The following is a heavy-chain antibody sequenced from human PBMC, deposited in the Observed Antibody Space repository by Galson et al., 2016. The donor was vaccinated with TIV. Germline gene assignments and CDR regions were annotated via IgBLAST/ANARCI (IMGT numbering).Heavy chain of an antibody. CDR3: AGDPATPMVRSFDI. CDR1: GFTFSRYS. Sequence: SLRLSCAHSGFTFSRYSMNWDRQAPGKGLEWVSYISETSRTIYYADSVKGRFTISRDNAKNSLYLQMNSLRVEDTAVYYCAGDPATPMVRSFDIWGQGTKVTVSS. CDR2: ISETSRTI. D-gene: IGHD3-10*01. V-gene: IGHV3-48*04. J-gene: IGHJ3*02.